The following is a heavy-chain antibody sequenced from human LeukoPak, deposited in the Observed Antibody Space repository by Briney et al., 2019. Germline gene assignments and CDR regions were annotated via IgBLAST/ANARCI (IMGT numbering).Heavy chain of an antibody. V-gene: IGHV3-7*01. J-gene: IGHJ6*03. CDR1: GFTFSSYA. CDR2: IKQDGSEK. CDR3: ARGSVGVVATIPLDYYYYMDV. Sequence: GGSLRLSCAASGFTFSSYAMSWVRQAPGKGLEWVANIKQDGSEKYYVDSVKGRFTISRDNAKNSLYLQMNSLRAEDTAVYYCARGSVGVVATIPLDYYYYMDVWGKGTTVTVSS. D-gene: IGHD5-12*01.